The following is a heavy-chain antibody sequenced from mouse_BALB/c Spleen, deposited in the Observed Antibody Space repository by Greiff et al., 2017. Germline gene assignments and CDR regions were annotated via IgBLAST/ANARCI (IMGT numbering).Heavy chain of an antibody. CDR2: IYPYNGGT. D-gene: IGHD1-1*02. CDR3: ARRVGSYWYFDV. V-gene: IGHV1S29*02. J-gene: IGHJ1*01. Sequence: VQLQQSGPELVKPGASVKISCKASGYTFTDYNMHWVKQSHGKSLEWIGYIYPYNGGTGYNQKFKSKATLTVDNSSSTAYMELRSLTSEDSAVYYCARRVGSYWYFDVWGAGTTVTVSS. CDR1: GYTFTDYN.